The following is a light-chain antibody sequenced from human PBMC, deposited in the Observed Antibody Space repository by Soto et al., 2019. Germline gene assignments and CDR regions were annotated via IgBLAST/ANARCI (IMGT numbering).Light chain of an antibody. Sequence: EVFFTQDPATLSSSPGEISALSCISSQSVSSSYLAWYQQKPGQAPRLLIYDASIRATGVPARFSGSGSGTDFSLTISCLQPEDAAVYYCQQRSNLPTITFCHGARLEIK. CDR2: DAS. V-gene: IGKV3-11*01. J-gene: IGKJ5*01. CDR1: QSVSSSY. CDR3: QQRSNLPTIT.